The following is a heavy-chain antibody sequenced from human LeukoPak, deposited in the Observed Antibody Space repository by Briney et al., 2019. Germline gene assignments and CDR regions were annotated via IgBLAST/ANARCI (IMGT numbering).Heavy chain of an antibody. CDR1: GYTFTSYG. CDR3: ARDTAMVTYWSDP. J-gene: IGHJ5*02. CDR2: INPNSGGT. V-gene: IGHV1-2*02. D-gene: IGHD5-18*01. Sequence: ASVKVSCKASGYTFTSYGISWVRQAPGQGLEWMGWINPNSGGTNYAQKFQGRVTMTRDTSISTAYMELSRLRSDDTAVYYCARDTAMVTYWSDPWGQGTLVTVSS.